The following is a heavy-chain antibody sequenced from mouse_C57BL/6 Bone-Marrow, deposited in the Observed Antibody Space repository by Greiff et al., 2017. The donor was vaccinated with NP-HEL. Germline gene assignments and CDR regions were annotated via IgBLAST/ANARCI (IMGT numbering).Heavy chain of an antibody. Sequence: QVQLQQSGAELVRPGTSVKVSCKASGYAFTNYLIEWVKQRPGQGLEWIGVINPGSGGNNYNEKFKGKATLTADKSSSTAYMQLSSLTSEDSAVYFCARWEASTMANWGQGTTLTVSS. J-gene: IGHJ2*01. V-gene: IGHV1-54*01. CDR1: GYAFTNYL. D-gene: IGHD2-1*01. CDR2: INPGSGGN. CDR3: ARWEASTMAN.